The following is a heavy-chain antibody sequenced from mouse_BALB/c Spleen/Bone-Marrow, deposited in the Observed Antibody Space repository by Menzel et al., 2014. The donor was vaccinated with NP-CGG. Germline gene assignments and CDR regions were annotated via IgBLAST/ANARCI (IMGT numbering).Heavy chain of an antibody. V-gene: IGHV1S127*01. CDR2: IDPSDSET. J-gene: IGHJ3*01. CDR3: ASRSDCNPFAY. CDR1: GYSFTNYW. D-gene: IGHD2-1*01. Sequence: QVQLQQSGPQLVRPGASVKISCKASGYSFTNYWMHWVKQRPGQGLEWIGMIDPSDSETRLNQKFKVKATMTVDKSSSTAYMQLISPTSEDSAVYYCASRSDCNPFAYWGQGTLVTVS.